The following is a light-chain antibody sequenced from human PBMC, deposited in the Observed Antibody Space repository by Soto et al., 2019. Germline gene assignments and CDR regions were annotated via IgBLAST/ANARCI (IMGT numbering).Light chain of an antibody. Sequence: EIVLTQSPGTLSLSPGERATLSCRASQSVVSNYLAWYQQKPGQAPRLLIFGISSRATGIPDRFSGSGSGTDFTLTISRLEPEDFAVYYCQQYGSSPLTFGGGTKVEIK. CDR1: QSVVSNY. V-gene: IGKV3-20*01. CDR3: QQYGSSPLT. CDR2: GIS. J-gene: IGKJ4*01.